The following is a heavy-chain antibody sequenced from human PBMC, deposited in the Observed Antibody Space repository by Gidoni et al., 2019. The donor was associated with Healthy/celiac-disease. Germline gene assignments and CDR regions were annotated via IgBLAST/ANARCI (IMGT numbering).Heavy chain of an antibody. J-gene: IGHJ4*02. CDR1: GGSISSYY. CDR2: IYYSGST. V-gene: IGHV4-59*01. Sequence: QVQLQESGPGLVKPSETLSLPCTVSGGSISSYYWSWIRQPPGKGLAWIGYIYYSGSTNYNPSLKSRVTISVDTSKNQFSLKLSSVTAADTAVYYCARGSGSYNPFDYWGQGTLVTVSS. D-gene: IGHD1-26*01. CDR3: ARGSGSYNPFDY.